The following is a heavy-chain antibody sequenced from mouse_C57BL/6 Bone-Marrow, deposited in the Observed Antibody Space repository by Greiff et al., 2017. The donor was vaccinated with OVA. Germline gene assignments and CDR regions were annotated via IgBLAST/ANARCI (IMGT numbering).Heavy chain of an antibody. D-gene: IGHD2-3*01. CDR1: GYTFTSSW. CDR3: ASYDVGYFDV. CDR2: LAPNSGGT. V-gene: IGHV1-72*01. J-gene: IGHJ1*03. Sequence: QVQLQQPGAELVKPGASVKLSCKASGYTFTSSWMHWVKQRPGRGLAWIGRLAPNSGGTKYNEKFKSKATLTVDKPSSTAYMQLSSLTSEDSAVYYCASYDVGYFDVWGTGTTVTVSS.